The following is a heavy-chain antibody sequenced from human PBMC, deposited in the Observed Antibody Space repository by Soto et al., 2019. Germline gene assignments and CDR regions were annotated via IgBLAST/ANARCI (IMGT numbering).Heavy chain of an antibody. CDR1: GGSISSSNW. V-gene: IGHV4-4*02. CDR2: IYHSGST. CDR3: ARDLIGYYYDSSGYSDAFDI. D-gene: IGHD3-22*01. J-gene: IGHJ3*02. Sequence: QVQLQESGPGLVKPSGTLSLTCAVSGGSISSSNWWSWVRQPPGKGLEWIGEIYHSGSTNYNPSLKIRGTISVGKSKNQFSLKLSSVTAADTAVYYCARDLIGYYYDSSGYSDAFDIWGQGTMVTVSS.